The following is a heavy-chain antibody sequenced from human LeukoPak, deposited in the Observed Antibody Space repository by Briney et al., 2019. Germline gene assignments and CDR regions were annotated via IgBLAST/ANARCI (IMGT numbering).Heavy chain of an antibody. CDR2: IYYSGST. CDR1: GGSISSYSYY. J-gene: IGHJ4*02. CDR3: ARHDSSTWYVDY. D-gene: IGHD6-13*01. Sequence: KPSETLSLTCTVSGGSISSYSYYWGWIRQPPGKGLEWIGSIYYSGSTYYKSSLKSRVTISVDTSENQFSLKLSSVTAADTAVYYCARHDSSTWYVDYWGQGILVTASS. V-gene: IGHV4-39*01.